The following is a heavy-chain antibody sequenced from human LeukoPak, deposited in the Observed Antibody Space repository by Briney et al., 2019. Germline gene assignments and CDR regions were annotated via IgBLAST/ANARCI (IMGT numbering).Heavy chain of an antibody. CDR1: GVSVNSGGYY. D-gene: IGHD6-13*01. CDR2: IYYSRST. Sequence: SETLSLTCTVSGVSVNSGGYYWSWIRQPPGKGLEWIGYIYYSRSTNYNPSLKGRVTISVDTSKNHFSLKLSSVTAADTAVYYCARGGIATAAGGDWGQGTLVTVSS. V-gene: IGHV4-61*03. J-gene: IGHJ4*02. CDR3: ARGGIATAAGGD.